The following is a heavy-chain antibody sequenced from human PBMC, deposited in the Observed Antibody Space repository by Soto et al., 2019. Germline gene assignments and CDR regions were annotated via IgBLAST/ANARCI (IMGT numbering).Heavy chain of an antibody. Sequence: GASVKVSFKASGYTFTGYYMHWLRQAPGQGLEWMGWINPNSGGTNYAQKFQGWVTMTRDTSISTAYMELSRLRSDDTAVYYCAREMNCSSTSCPGYYYYGMDVWGQGTTVTVSS. CDR3: AREMNCSSTSCPGYYYYGMDV. V-gene: IGHV1-2*04. D-gene: IGHD2-2*01. CDR2: INPNSGGT. CDR1: GYTFTGYY. J-gene: IGHJ6*02.